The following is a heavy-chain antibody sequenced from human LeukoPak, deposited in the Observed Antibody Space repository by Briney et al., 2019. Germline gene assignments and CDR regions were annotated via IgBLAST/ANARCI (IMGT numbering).Heavy chain of an antibody. V-gene: IGHV3-23*01. D-gene: IGHD6-19*01. CDR2: IRGSDGTT. CDR1: GFTFNIYA. CDR3: AKRCVRGWSTDAFDF. J-gene: IGHJ3*01. Sequence: GGSLRLSCAASGFTFNIYAMRWVRQAPGKGLEWVSTIRGSDGTTYYADSVKGRFTISRDNSKNTLYLQMNSLRAEDTAVYYCAKRCVRGWSTDAFDFWGQGTKVTVSS.